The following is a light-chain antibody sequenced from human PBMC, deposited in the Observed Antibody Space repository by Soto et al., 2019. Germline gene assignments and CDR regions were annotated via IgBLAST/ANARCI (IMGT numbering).Light chain of an antibody. J-gene: IGLJ1*01. V-gene: IGLV1-44*01. Sequence: QSVLTQPPSASGTHGQRVTITCSGSSSNIGSNTVNWYQQLPGTAPKLLIYSNNQRPSGVPDRFSGSKSGTSASLAISGLQSEDEADYYCAAWDDSLNGYGFGTGTKVTVL. CDR1: SSNIGSNT. CDR3: AAWDDSLNGYG. CDR2: SNN.